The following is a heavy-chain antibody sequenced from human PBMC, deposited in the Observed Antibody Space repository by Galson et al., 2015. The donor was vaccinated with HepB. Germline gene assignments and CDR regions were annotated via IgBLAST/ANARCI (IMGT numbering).Heavy chain of an antibody. CDR3: ARELGLAVAGTRRVRAFDI. CDR1: GFTFSDYY. CDR2: ISSSSSYT. Sequence: SLRLSCAASGFTFSDYYMSWIRQAPGKGLEWVSYISSSSSYTNYADSVKGRFTISRDNAKNSLYLQMNSLRAEDTAVYYCARELGLAVAGTRRVRAFDIWGQGTMVTVSS. D-gene: IGHD6-19*01. J-gene: IGHJ3*02. V-gene: IGHV3-11*06.